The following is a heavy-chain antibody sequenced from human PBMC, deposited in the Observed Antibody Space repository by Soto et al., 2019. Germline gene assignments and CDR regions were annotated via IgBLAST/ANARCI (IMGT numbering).Heavy chain of an antibody. CDR1: GGTFTEYG. Sequence: QVQLVQSGAEVKKPGSSMRVSCKTSGGTFTEYGVSWVRQAPGQGLEWMGGIVPKFTTANYAQKFQGRVTITADRSTNTVYLRLGSLTSEDTAVYFCARENFTADHFDSAGYWPLHHWGQGTLVSVS. J-gene: IGHJ1*01. D-gene: IGHD3-22*01. CDR2: IVPKFTTA. CDR3: ARENFTADHFDSAGYWPLHH. V-gene: IGHV1-69*06.